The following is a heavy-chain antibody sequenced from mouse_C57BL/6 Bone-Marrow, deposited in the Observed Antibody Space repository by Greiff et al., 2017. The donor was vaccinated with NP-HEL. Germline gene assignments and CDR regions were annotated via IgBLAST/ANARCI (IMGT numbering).Heavy chain of an antibody. CDR3: TREGWLRRGAWFAY. CDR1: GFTFSSYA. Sequence: EVQVVESGEGLVKPGGSLKLSCAASGFTFSSYAMSWVRQTPEKRLEWVAYISSGGDYIYYADTVKGRFTISRDNARNTLYLQMSSLKSEDTAMYYCTREGWLRRGAWFAYWGQGTLVTVSA. V-gene: IGHV5-9-1*02. CDR2: ISSGGDYI. J-gene: IGHJ3*01. D-gene: IGHD2-2*01.